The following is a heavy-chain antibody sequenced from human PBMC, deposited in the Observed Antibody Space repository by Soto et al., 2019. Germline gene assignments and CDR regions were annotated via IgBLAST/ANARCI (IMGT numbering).Heavy chain of an antibody. D-gene: IGHD3-10*01. J-gene: IGHJ4*02. V-gene: IGHV3-23*01. CDR2: ISGSGGST. CDR1: GFTFSSYA. CDR3: ASLSRFALDY. Sequence: PGGSLRLSCAASGFTFSSYAMSWVRQDPGKGLEWVSAISGSGGSTYYANSVKGRFTISRDNAKNTLYLQMNSLRADDTAVYYCASLSRFALDYWGQGTLDTVSS.